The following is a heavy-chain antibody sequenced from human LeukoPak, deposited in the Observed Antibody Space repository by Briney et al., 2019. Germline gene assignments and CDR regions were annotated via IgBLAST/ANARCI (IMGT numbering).Heavy chain of an antibody. Sequence: SETLSLTCAVYGGSFSGYYWSWIRQPPGKWLEWIGEINHSGSTNYNPSLKSRVTISVDTSKNQFSLKLSSVTAADTAVYYCARGLRYCSGGSCLGRYFDYWGQGTLVTVPS. V-gene: IGHV4-34*01. D-gene: IGHD2-15*01. J-gene: IGHJ4*02. CDR3: ARGLRYCSGGSCLGRYFDY. CDR1: GGSFSGYY. CDR2: INHSGST.